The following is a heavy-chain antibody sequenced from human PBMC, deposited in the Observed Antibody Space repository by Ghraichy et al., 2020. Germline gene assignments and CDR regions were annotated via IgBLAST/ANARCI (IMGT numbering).Heavy chain of an antibody. Sequence: SETLSLTCTVSGGSISSSTYYWGWIRQPPGKGLEWIGSVYYSGSTYYNPSLKSRVTISVDTSKNQFSLKLSSVTAADTAVYYCAGQEGDEQHAGEFDPWGQGTRVTVSS. CDR1: GGSISSSTYY. J-gene: IGHJ5*02. CDR3: AGQEGDEQHAGEFDP. V-gene: IGHV4-39*01. CDR2: VYYSGST. D-gene: IGHD6-13*01.